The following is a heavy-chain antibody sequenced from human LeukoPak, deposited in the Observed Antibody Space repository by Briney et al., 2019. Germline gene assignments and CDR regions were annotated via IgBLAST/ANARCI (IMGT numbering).Heavy chain of an antibody. Sequence: SETLSLTCTVSGGSISSSSYYWGWIRQPPGKGLEWIGSIYYSGSTYYNPSLKSRVTISVDTSKNQFSLKLSSVTAADTAVYYCARDWGYYGSGSHAPYFDYWGQGTLVTVSS. J-gene: IGHJ4*02. V-gene: IGHV4-39*07. D-gene: IGHD3-10*01. CDR3: ARDWGYYGSGSHAPYFDY. CDR2: IYYSGST. CDR1: GGSISSSSYY.